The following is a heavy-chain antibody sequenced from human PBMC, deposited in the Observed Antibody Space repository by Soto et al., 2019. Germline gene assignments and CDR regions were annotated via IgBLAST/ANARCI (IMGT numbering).Heavy chain of an antibody. Sequence: QVQVVESGGGVVQPGRSLRLSCEASGFTFRSHGMHWVRQAPGKGLEWVAVISFDGSDKYYADSVRGRFAISRDNSQKTLHLEMNNLRPEDTAVYYCGRMTRGYTYGLDFWGQGTLVTVSS. J-gene: IGHJ4*02. D-gene: IGHD5-18*01. CDR1: GFTFRSHG. CDR2: ISFDGSDK. V-gene: IGHV3-30*03. CDR3: GRMTRGYTYGLDF.